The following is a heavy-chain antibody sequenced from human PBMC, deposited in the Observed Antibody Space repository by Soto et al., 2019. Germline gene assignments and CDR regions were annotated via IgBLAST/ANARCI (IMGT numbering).Heavy chain of an antibody. V-gene: IGHV4-59*01. J-gene: IGHJ4*02. D-gene: IGHD2-2*01. CDR3: ARDPGYCSRTSCYHYFDY. CDR1: GGSISSYY. CDR2: IYYSGST. Sequence: SETLSLTCTVSGGSISSYYWSWIRQPPGKGLEWIGYIYYSGSTNYNPSLKSRVTISVDTSKNQFSLKLSSVTASDTAVYYCARDPGYCSRTSCYHYFDYWGQGTLVTVSS.